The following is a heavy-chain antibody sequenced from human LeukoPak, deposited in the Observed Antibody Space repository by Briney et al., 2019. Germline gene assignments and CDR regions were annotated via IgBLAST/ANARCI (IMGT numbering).Heavy chain of an antibody. V-gene: IGHV4-38-2*02. D-gene: IGHD1-26*01. CDR1: GYSISSGYR. J-gene: IGHJ4*02. CDR3: AGGYSGSYYDY. Sequence: SETLSLTCTVSGYSISSGYRWGWIRQPPGKGLEWIGSIYHSGSTYYNPSLKSRVTISVDTSKNQFSLKLRSVTAADTAVYYCAGGYSGSYYDYWGQGTLVTVSS. CDR2: IYHSGST.